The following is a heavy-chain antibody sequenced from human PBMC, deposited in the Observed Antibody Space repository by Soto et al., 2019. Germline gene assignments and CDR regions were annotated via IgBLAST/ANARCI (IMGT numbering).Heavy chain of an antibody. D-gene: IGHD3-10*01. V-gene: IGHV1-3*01. CDR3: ARVGRFGEVMDV. J-gene: IGHJ6*02. Sequence: GASVKVSCKASGYTFTSYAMHWVRQAPGQRLEWMGWINAGNGNTKYSQKFQGRVTITRDTSTSTAYMELRSLRSDDTAVYYCARVGRFGEVMDVWGQGTTVTVSS. CDR1: GYTFTSYA. CDR2: INAGNGNT.